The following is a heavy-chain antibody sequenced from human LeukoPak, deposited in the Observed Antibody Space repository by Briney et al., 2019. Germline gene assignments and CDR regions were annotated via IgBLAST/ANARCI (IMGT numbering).Heavy chain of an antibody. CDR3: ARVLGHYDFWSGYYTGYGFDY. CDR2: IGTAGDT. J-gene: IGHJ4*02. V-gene: IGHV3-13*01. D-gene: IGHD3-3*01. Sequence: TGGSLRLSCAASGFTFSSYDMHWVRQATGKGLEWVSAIGTAGDTYYPGSVKGRFTISRENAKNSLYLQMNSPRTEDTAVYYCARVLGHYDFWSGYYTGYGFDYWGQGTLVTVSS. CDR1: GFTFSSYD.